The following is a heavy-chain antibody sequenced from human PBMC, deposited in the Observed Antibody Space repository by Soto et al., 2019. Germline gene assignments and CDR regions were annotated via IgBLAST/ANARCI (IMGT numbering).Heavy chain of an antibody. D-gene: IGHD3-16*02. CDR3: ARAGTMITFGGVIVQRRVFDY. Sequence: ASVKVSCKASGYTFTSYAMHWVRQAPGQRLEWMGWINAGNGNTKYSQKFQGRVTITRDTSASTAYMELSSLRSEYTAVYYCARAGTMITFGGVIVQRRVFDYWGQGTLVTVSS. CDR1: GYTFTSYA. J-gene: IGHJ4*02. CDR2: INAGNGNT. V-gene: IGHV1-3*01.